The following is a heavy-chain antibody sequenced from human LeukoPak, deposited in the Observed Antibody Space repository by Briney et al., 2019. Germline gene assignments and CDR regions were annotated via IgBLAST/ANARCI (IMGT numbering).Heavy chain of an antibody. J-gene: IGHJ4*02. V-gene: IGHV3-48*04. CDR1: GFTFSSYA. CDR2: ISSTGSNI. D-gene: IGHD3-22*01. CDR3: AKDHAYYDSSGYFRVFDY. Sequence: GGSLRLSCAASGFTFSSYAMSWVRQAPGKGLEWVSYISSTGSNIYYADSVKGRFTISRDNAKNSLYLQMNSLRAEDTAVYYCAKDHAYYDSSGYFRVFDYWGQGTLVTVSS.